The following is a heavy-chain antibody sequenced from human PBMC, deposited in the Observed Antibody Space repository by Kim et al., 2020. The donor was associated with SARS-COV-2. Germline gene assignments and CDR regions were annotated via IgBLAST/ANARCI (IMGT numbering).Heavy chain of an antibody. J-gene: IGHJ4*01. CDR2: ISDNGRNT. CDR1: GFTFSNYG. D-gene: IGHD6-6*01. V-gene: IGHV3-23*01. CDR3: AKRIEYSSSSAYFDY. Sequence: GESLRLSCAASGFTFSNYGMNWVRQAPGKGLEWVSSISDNGRNTYYSDSVKGRFTISRDNSKNTLYLQMHSLGAGDTALYYCAKRIEYSSSSAYFDYWG.